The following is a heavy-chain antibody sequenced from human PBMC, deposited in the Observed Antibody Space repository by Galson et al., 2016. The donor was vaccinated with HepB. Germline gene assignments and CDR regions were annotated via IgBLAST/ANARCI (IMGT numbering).Heavy chain of an antibody. CDR1: GFIFSGYA. CDR3: AKGFYGDSTGYFFDY. V-gene: IGHV3-23*01. D-gene: IGHD4-17*01. CDR2: IIGSGSIT. J-gene: IGHJ4*02. Sequence: SLRLSCAASGFIFSGYAMSWVRQAPGKGLEWVSAIIGSGSITYYADSVKGRFTVSRDNSKNTPYLQMNSLRGEDTAVYYCAKGFYGDSTGYFFDYWGQGTLVTVSS.